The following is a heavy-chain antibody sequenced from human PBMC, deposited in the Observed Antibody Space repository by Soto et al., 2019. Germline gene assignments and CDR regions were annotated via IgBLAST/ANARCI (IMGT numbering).Heavy chain of an antibody. V-gene: IGHV1-24*01. J-gene: IGHJ5*02. CDR1: GYTLTELS. D-gene: IGHD2-15*01. Sequence: ASVKVSCKVSGYTLTELSMHWVRQAPGKGLEWMGGFDPEDGETIYAQKFQGRVTMTEDTSTDTAYMELSSLRSEDTAVYYCATGGLEGYCSGGSCYSGRLDWFDPWGQGTLVTVSS. CDR3: ATGGLEGYCSGGSCYSGRLDWFDP. CDR2: FDPEDGET.